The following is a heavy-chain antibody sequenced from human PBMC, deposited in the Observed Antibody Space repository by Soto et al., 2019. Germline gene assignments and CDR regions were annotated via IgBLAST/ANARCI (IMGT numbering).Heavy chain of an antibody. D-gene: IGHD3-10*01. J-gene: IGHJ4*02. V-gene: IGHV4-39*01. CDR1: GGSISSSSYY. CDR2: FYYSGST. CDR3: ARQVVDGTVTGTGSFDY. Sequence: QLQLQESGPGVVKSSETLSLTCTVSGGSISSSSYYWGWIRQPPGKGLEWIGSFYYSGSTYYYTSLKSRVPISGETSENQISLKLSSVTAADTAVYYCARQVVDGTVTGTGSFDYWGQGTLVTVSS.